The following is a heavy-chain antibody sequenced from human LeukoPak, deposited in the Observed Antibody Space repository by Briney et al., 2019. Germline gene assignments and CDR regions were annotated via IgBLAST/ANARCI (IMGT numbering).Heavy chain of an antibody. Sequence: PSETLSLTCTVSGGSISSGSYYWSWIRQPAGKGLEWIGRIYTSGSTNYNPSLKSRVTISVDTSKNQFSLKLSSVTAADTAVYYCARLDYGGNSRDAFDIWGQGTMVTVSS. CDR2: IYTSGST. D-gene: IGHD4-23*01. J-gene: IGHJ3*02. CDR3: ARLDYGGNSRDAFDI. V-gene: IGHV4-61*02. CDR1: GGSISSGSYY.